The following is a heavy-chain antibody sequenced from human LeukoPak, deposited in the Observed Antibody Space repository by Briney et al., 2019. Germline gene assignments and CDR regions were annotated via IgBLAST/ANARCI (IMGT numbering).Heavy chain of an antibody. Sequence: GGSLRLSCAASGFTFSNYWMTWFRQAPGKGLEWVSCISSSSSYIYYADSVKGRFTISRDNAKNSLYLQMNSLRAEDTAVYYCAELGITMIGGVWGKGTTVTVSS. CDR2: ISSSSSYI. CDR3: AELGITMIGGV. CDR1: GFTFSNYW. J-gene: IGHJ6*04. D-gene: IGHD3-10*02. V-gene: IGHV3-21*01.